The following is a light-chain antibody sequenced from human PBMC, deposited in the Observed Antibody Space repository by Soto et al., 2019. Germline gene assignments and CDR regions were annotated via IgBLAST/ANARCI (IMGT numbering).Light chain of an antibody. J-gene: IGKJ1*01. CDR3: QQLNSYPQT. V-gene: IGKV3-20*01. Sequence: EIVLTQSPCALSLSPGERATLSFRASQSVGSSYLAWYQQKPGQAPRLLIYGASSRATGIPDRFSGSGSGTHFTLSISRLEPEDFATYYCQQLNSYPQTFGQGTKVDIK. CDR2: GAS. CDR1: QSVGSSY.